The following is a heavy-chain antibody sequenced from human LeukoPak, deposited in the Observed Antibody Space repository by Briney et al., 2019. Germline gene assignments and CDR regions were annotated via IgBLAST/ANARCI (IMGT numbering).Heavy chain of an antibody. CDR2: ITGSGPYM. Sequence: GSLRLSCAASGFTFSTFAMHWVRLSPGKGLEWVSSITGSGPYMLYADSVKHRFIISRDNTKNLLYLEMNSLRAEDTAMYFCVRDVGAVRGEVYFDYWGQGTLVTVSS. D-gene: IGHD3-10*01. V-gene: IGHV3-21*06. CDR3: VRDVGAVRGEVYFDY. J-gene: IGHJ4*02. CDR1: GFTFSTFA.